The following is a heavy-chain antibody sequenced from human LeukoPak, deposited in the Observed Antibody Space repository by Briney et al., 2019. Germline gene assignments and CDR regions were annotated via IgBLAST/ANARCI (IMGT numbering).Heavy chain of an antibody. Sequence: SETLSLTCTVSSGSISSSRYYWSWIRQPPGKGQEWIGSIYYSGSTYYNPSLKSRVTISVDTSKNQFSLKLSSVTAADTAAYYCARRASYSSSWFSNWFDPWGQGTLVTVSS. CDR2: IYYSGST. V-gene: IGHV4-39*01. D-gene: IGHD6-13*01. CDR3: ARRASYSSSWFSNWFDP. CDR1: SGSISSSRYY. J-gene: IGHJ5*02.